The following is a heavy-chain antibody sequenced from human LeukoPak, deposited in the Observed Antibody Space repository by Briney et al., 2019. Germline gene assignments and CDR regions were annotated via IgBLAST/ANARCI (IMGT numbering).Heavy chain of an antibody. V-gene: IGHV3-74*01. Sequence: GGSLRLSCVASGFTFSHYWMTWVRQAPGKGLVWVSRINTDGSSTNYADSVKGRFAVSRDNAKNTLYLQMNSLRVEDTAVYYCARVIGWDEPFDLWGQGTMVTVSS. D-gene: IGHD1-26*01. CDR1: GFTFSHYW. CDR2: INTDGSST. CDR3: ARVIGWDEPFDL. J-gene: IGHJ3*01.